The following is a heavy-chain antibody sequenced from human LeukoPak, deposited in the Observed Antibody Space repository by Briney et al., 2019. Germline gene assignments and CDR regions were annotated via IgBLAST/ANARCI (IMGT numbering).Heavy chain of an antibody. CDR2: ISGSGGST. Sequence: GGSLRLSCAASGFTFNNFAMSWVRQAPGEGLEWVSAISGSGGSTYYADSVKGRFTISRDNSKNTLYLQMNSLRAEDTAVYYCAKDLGGSGTDAFDIWGQGTMVTVSS. D-gene: IGHD3-10*01. CDR1: GFTFNNFA. V-gene: IGHV3-23*01. J-gene: IGHJ3*02. CDR3: AKDLGGSGTDAFDI.